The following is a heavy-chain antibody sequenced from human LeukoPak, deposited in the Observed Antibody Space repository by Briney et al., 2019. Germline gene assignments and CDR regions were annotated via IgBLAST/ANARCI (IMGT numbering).Heavy chain of an antibody. Sequence: GGSLRLSCAASGFTFSSYGMHWVRQAPGKGLGWVAVIWYDGSNKYYADSVKGRFTISRDNSKNTLYLQMNSLRAEDTAVYYCARVPYNYYDSSGPTDYMDVWGKGTTVTVSS. V-gene: IGHV3-33*01. CDR1: GFTFSSYG. J-gene: IGHJ6*03. CDR2: IWYDGSNK. CDR3: ARVPYNYYDSSGPTDYMDV. D-gene: IGHD3-22*01.